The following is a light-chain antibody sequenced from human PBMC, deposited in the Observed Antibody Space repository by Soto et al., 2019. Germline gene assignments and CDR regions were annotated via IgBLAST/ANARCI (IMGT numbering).Light chain of an antibody. CDR3: QSYDSSLSGYV. J-gene: IGLJ1*01. V-gene: IGLV1-40*01. CDR1: SSNIGAGSD. Sequence: QSVLTQPPSVSAAPGQRVTISCTGSSSNIGAGSDVHWYQQLPGTAPKLLIYGNNNRPSGVPDRFSGSKSGTSASLAITGLQAEDEADYYCQSYDSSLSGYVFGTGTKLTVL. CDR2: GNN.